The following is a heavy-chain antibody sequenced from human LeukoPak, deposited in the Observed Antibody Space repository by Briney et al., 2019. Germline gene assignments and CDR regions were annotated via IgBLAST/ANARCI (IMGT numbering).Heavy chain of an antibody. V-gene: IGHV4-59*01. CDR3: ARVVTTLSAFDI. Sequence: KSSETLSLTCTVSGGSISSYYWSWIRQPPGKGLEWIGYIYYRGSTNYNPSLKSRVTISVDTSKNQFSLKLSSVTAADTAVYYCARVVTTLSAFDIWGQGTMVTVSS. D-gene: IGHD4-17*01. CDR1: GGSISSYY. CDR2: IYYRGST. J-gene: IGHJ3*02.